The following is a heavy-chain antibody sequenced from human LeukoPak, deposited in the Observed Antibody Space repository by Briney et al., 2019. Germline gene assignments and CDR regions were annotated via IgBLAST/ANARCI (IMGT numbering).Heavy chain of an antibody. Sequence: GGSLRLSCAASGFTFDDYAMHWVRQAPGKGLEWVSGISWNSGSIGYADSVKGRFTISRDNSKNTLYLQMNSLRAEDTAVYYCAKARRVYDSSGYYLTDYWGQGTLVTVSS. CDR2: ISWNSGSI. CDR3: AKARRVYDSSGYYLTDY. V-gene: IGHV3-9*01. D-gene: IGHD3-22*01. CDR1: GFTFDDYA. J-gene: IGHJ4*02.